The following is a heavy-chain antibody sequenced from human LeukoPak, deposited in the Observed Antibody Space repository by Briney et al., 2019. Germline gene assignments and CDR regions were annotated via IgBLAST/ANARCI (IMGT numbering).Heavy chain of an antibody. V-gene: IGHV4-59*02. J-gene: IGHJ4*02. CDR3: ARDRRDGYNQLFDY. D-gene: IGHD5-24*01. CDR2: IYYSGST. CDR1: GDSVSSYY. Sequence: SETLSLTCTVSGDSVSSYYWSWIRQPPGKGLEWLGSIYYSGSTNYNPSLKNRVTISIDTSKSQFSLKLRSVTAADPAVYYCARDRRDGYNQLFDYWGQGTLVTVSS.